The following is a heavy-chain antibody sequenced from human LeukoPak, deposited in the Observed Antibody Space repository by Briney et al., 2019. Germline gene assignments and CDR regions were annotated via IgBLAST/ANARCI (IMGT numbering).Heavy chain of an antibody. CDR3: ARRAGAYSHPYDY. J-gene: IGHJ4*02. Sequence: GGSLRLSCTVSGFAVSSNSMSWVRQAPGKGLEWVSFIYSGTIHYSDSVKGRFTISRDNSKNTLYLQMNSLRAEDTAVYYCARRAGAYSHPYDYWGQGTLVTVSS. V-gene: IGHV3-53*01. CDR2: IYSGTI. D-gene: IGHD4/OR15-4a*01. CDR1: GFAVSSNS.